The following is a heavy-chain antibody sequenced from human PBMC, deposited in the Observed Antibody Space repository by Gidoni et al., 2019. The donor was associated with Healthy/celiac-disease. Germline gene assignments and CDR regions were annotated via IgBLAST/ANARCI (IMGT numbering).Heavy chain of an antibody. D-gene: IGHD3-9*01. J-gene: IGHJ3*02. V-gene: IGHV5-51*01. CDR2: IYPGDSDT. CDR3: ARPTYYDILTGYGHDAFDI. CDR1: GYSFTSYW. Sequence: EVQLVQSGAEVKKPGESLKISCKGSGYSFTSYWIGWVRQMPGKGLEWMGIIYPGDSDTRYSPSFQGQVTISADKSISTAYLQWSSLKASDTAMYYCARPTYYDILTGYGHDAFDIWGQGTMVTVSS.